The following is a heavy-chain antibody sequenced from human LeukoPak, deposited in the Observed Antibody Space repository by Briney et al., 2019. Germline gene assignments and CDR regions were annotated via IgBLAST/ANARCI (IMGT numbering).Heavy chain of an antibody. CDR3: AKRWNIAVTGHSFDY. CDR2: ISWNSGSI. D-gene: IGHD6-19*01. J-gene: IGHJ4*02. V-gene: IGHV3-9*01. CDR1: GFTFDDYA. Sequence: PGGSLRLSCAASGFTFDDYAMHWVRQAPGKGLEWVSGISWNSGSIGYADSVKGRFTISRDNSKNTLYLQMSSLRAEDTALYYCAKRWNIAVTGHSFDYWGQGTLVTVSS.